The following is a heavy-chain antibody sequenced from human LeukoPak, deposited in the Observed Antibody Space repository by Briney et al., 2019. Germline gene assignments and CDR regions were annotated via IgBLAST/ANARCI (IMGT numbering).Heavy chain of an antibody. CDR1: GGSISSGGYS. D-gene: IGHD3-3*01. CDR2: IYHSGST. J-gene: IGHJ5*02. Sequence: SETLSLTCAASGGSISSGGYSWSWIRQPPGKGLEWIGYIYHSGSTYYNPSLKSRVTISVDRSKNQFSLKLSSVTAADTAVYYCASRADDFWSGEAWFDPWGQGTLVTVSS. CDR3: ASRADDFWSGEAWFDP. V-gene: IGHV4-30-2*01.